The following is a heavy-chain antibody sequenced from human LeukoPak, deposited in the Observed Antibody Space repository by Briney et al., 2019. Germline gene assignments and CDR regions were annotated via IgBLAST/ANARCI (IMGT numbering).Heavy chain of an antibody. J-gene: IGHJ5*02. CDR2: INHSGST. CDR3: ARGFPGIAAAGIGWFDP. Sequence: PSETLSLTCAVYGGYFSGYYWSWIRQPPGKGLEWIGEINHSGSTNYNPSLKSRVTISVDTSKNQFSLKLSSVTAANTAVYYCARGFPGIAAAGIGWFDPWGQGTLVTVSS. CDR1: GGYFSGYY. D-gene: IGHD6-13*01. V-gene: IGHV4-34*01.